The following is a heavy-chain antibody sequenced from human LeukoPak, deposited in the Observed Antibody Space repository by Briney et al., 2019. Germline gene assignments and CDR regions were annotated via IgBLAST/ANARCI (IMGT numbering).Heavy chain of an antibody. J-gene: IGHJ4*02. V-gene: IGHV3-7*01. CDR2: IKQDDSEK. Sequence: QPGGSLRLSCTASGFTLSTYWMSWFRQAPKKGLEWVANIKQDDSEKYYVGSVKGRFTISRDNAKNSVYLQMNSLRVEDTAVYYCGRGGAVASYWGQGTLVTVSS. CDR1: GFTLSTYW. CDR3: GRGGAVASY. D-gene: IGHD6-19*01.